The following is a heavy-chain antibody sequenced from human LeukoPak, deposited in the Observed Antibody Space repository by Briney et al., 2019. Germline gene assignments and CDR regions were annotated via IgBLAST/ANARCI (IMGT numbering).Heavy chain of an antibody. CDR2: FDPEDGET. CDR3: ATDFPFLYGSGRNY. D-gene: IGHD3-10*01. V-gene: IGHV1-24*01. CDR1: GYTLTELS. Sequence: GASVKVSPKVSGYTLTELSICWGRQDPEKGLEWMGGFDPEDGETMYTQKLQGRVTMTEDTSTDTAYMELSSLRSEDTAVYYCATDFPFLYGSGRNYWGQGSLVSVSS. J-gene: IGHJ4*02.